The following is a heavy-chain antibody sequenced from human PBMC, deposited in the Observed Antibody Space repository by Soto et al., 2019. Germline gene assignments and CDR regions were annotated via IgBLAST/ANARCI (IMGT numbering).Heavy chain of an antibody. Sequence: QITLKESGPTLVKPTQTLTLTCTFSGFSLSTSGVGVGWIRQPPGKALEWLALIYWNDDKRYSPSLKSRLTITKDTSKNQVVLTMTNMDPVDTATYYCAHSNSGVIITFGGVPYYFDYWGQGTLVTVSS. CDR2: IYWNDDK. CDR1: GFSLSTSGVG. V-gene: IGHV2-5*01. J-gene: IGHJ4*02. D-gene: IGHD3-16*01. CDR3: AHSNSGVIITFGGVPYYFDY.